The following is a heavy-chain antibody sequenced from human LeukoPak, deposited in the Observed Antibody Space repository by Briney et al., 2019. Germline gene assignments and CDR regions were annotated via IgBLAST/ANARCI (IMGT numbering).Heavy chain of an antibody. J-gene: IGHJ5*01. CDR1: GFTFSSYG. D-gene: IGHD2-8*02. V-gene: IGHV3-33*01. CDR2: IWYDGSNK. Sequence: PGRSLRLSCAASGFTFSSYGMHWVRQAPGKGLEWVAVIWYDGSNKYYADSVKGRFTISRDNSKNTLSLQMNSLRAEDTAMYYCARVAVSGPTGWFDSWGQGTLVIVSS. CDR3: ARVAVSGPTGWFDS.